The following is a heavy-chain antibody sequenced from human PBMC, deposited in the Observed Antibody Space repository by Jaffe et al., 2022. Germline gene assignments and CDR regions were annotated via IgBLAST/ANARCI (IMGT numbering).Heavy chain of an antibody. CDR1: GGSISSYY. V-gene: IGHV4-59*01. Sequence: QVQLQESGPGLVKPSETLSLTCTVSGGSISSYYWSWIRQPPGKGLEWIGYIYYSGSTNYNPSLKSRVTISVDTSKNQFSLKLSSVTAADTAVYYCARVLWFGELYYMDVWGKGTTVTVSS. CDR2: IYYSGST. CDR3: ARVLWFGELYYMDV. D-gene: IGHD3-10*01. J-gene: IGHJ6*03.